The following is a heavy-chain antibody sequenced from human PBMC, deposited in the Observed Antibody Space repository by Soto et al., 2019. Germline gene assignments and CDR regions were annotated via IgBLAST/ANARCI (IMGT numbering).Heavy chain of an antibody. CDR3: AQTHSSGYYSKGYVDL. CDR1: GFSLSTSGVG. D-gene: IGHD3-22*01. CDR2: IYWNDDK. V-gene: IGHV2-5*01. Sequence: QITLEESGPTLVKPTQTLTLTCTFSGFSLSTSGVGVGWIRQTPGKALEWLALIYWNDDKRYSPSLKSRLSITKDTSKNQVVLTITNMEPVDTDTYYCAQTHSSGYYSKGYVDLWGRGTLVTVSS. J-gene: IGHJ2*01.